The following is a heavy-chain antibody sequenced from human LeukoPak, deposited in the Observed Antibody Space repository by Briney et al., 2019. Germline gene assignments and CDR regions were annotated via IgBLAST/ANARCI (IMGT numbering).Heavy chain of an antibody. J-gene: IGHJ4*02. CDR3: ASADYDISTGFQKMLDY. CDR2: INHSGST. D-gene: IGHD3-9*01. CDR1: GATFSAYY. V-gene: IGHV4-34*01. Sequence: SETLSLTCGVYGATFSAYYWTWLRQSPGKGLEWIGEINHSGSTTYNPSLRSRVTISGDKSKHQFSLKLTSVTAADTGVYYCASADYDISTGFQKMLDYWGQGSLVVVSS.